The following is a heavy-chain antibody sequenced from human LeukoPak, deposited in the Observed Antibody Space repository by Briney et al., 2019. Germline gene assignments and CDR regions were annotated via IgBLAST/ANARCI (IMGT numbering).Heavy chain of an antibody. J-gene: IGHJ4*02. D-gene: IGHD3-3*01. CDR3: AREQANSYYDFWSGQNSLLDY. CDR1: GFTFSSYW. CDR2: INSDGSST. V-gene: IGHV3-74*01. Sequence: GGSLRLSCAASGFTFSSYWMHWVRQAPGKGLVWVSRINSDGSSTSYADSVKGRFTISRDNAKNTLYLQMNSLRSEDTAVYYCAREQANSYYDFWSGQNSLLDYWGQGTLVTVSS.